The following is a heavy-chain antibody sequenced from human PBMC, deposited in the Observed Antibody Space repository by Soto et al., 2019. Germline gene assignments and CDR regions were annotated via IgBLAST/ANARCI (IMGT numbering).Heavy chain of an antibody. CDR1: GGSFSGYY. D-gene: IGHD2-2*01. V-gene: IGHV4-34*01. CDR2: INHSGST. Sequence: TSETLSLTCAVYGGSFSGYYWIWIRQPPGKGLEWIGEINHSGSTNYNPSLKSRVTISVDTSKNQFSLKLSSVTAADTAVYYCARALGGDIVVVPAAMRGYYYYMDVWGKGTTVTVSS. J-gene: IGHJ6*03. CDR3: ARALGGDIVVVPAAMRGYYYYMDV.